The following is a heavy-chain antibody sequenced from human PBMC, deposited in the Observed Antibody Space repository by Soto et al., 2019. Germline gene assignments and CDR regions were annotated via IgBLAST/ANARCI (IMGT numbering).Heavy chain of an antibody. V-gene: IGHV4-59*01. D-gene: IGHD6-6*01. CDR2: IYYSGST. J-gene: IGHJ5*02. Sequence: SETLSLTCTVSGGSISSYYWSWIRQPPGKGLEWIGYIYYSGSTNYNPSLKSRVTISVDTSKNQFSLKLSSVTAADTAVYYCARDLYPSSAPFDPWGQGTQVTVSS. CDR3: ARDLYPSSAPFDP. CDR1: GGSISSYY.